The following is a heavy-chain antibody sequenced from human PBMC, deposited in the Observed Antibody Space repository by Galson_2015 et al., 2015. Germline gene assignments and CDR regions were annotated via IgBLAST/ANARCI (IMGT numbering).Heavy chain of an antibody. V-gene: IGHV3-7*03. Sequence: SLRLSCAASGFTFSNYWMSWVRQAPGKGLEWVANIKQGGSEKYYVDSVKGRFTISRDNAKNSLYLQMNSLRAEDTAIYYCASQTWTGYFDYWGQGSLVTVSS. J-gene: IGHJ4*02. CDR2: IKQGGSEK. CDR1: GFTFSNYW. CDR3: ASQTWTGYFDY. D-gene: IGHD3-10*01.